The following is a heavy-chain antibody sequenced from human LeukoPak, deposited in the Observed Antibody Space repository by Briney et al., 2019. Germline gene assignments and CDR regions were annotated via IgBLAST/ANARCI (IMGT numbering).Heavy chain of an antibody. J-gene: IGHJ4*02. CDR2: IYYSGST. CDR1: GGSISSSSYY. CDR3: ASDVQYCSSTSCSYYFAD. D-gene: IGHD2-2*01. Sequence: SETLSLTCTVSGGSISSSSYYWGWIRQPPGKGLEWIGSIYYSGSTYYNPSLKSRVTISVDTSKNQFSLKLSSVTAADTAVYSCASDVQYCSSTSCSYYFADWGQGTVVTVSS. V-gene: IGHV4-39*01.